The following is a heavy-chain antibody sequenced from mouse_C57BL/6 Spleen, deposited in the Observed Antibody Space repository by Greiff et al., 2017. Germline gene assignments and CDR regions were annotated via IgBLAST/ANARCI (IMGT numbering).Heavy chain of an antibody. D-gene: IGHD2-5*01. CDR1: GYTFTSYT. V-gene: IGHV1-4*01. CDR3: AREGYSNYLFAY. Sequence: QVQLKESGAELARPGASVKMSCKASGYTFTSYTMHWVKQRPGQGLEWIGYINPSSGYTKYNQKFKDKATLTADKSSSTAYMQLSSLTSEDSAVYYCAREGYSNYLFAYWGQGTLVTVSA. J-gene: IGHJ3*01. CDR2: INPSSGYT.